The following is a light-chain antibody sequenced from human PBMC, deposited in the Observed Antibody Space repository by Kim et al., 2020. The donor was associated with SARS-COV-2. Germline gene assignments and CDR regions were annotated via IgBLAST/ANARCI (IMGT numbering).Light chain of an antibody. CDR1: QSVSSSY. Sequence: PGERATLSCRASQSVSSSYLAWYQQKPGQAPRLLISGASYRATGIPDRFSGSGSGTDFTLTISRLEPEDFAVYYCQQYGSSPLTFGQGTKVDIK. CDR3: QQYGSSPLT. J-gene: IGKJ1*01. CDR2: GAS. V-gene: IGKV3-20*01.